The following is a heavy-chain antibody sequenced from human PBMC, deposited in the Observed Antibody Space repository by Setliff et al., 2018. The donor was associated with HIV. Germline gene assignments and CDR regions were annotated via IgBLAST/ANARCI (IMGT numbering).Heavy chain of an antibody. J-gene: IGHJ4*02. CDR1: EYTFVDYY. V-gene: IGHV1-69-2*01. CDR3: VIVPLYENVYDNIWGSYRPLDY. Sequence: ASVKVSCKASEYTFVDYYMHWVQQAPGKGLEWMGRVDPDDGETTYAEKFQDRLTITADASTDTTYMELSSLRSEDTAVYYCVIVPLYENVYDNIWGSYRPLDYWGQGTLVTVSS. CDR2: VDPDDGET. D-gene: IGHD3-16*02.